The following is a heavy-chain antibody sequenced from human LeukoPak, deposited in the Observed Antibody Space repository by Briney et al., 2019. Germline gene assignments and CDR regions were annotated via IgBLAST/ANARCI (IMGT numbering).Heavy chain of an antibody. D-gene: IGHD6-13*01. Sequence: PGGSLRLSCAASGFTFSDYYMGWIRQAPRKGLEWVSYIRGSGGDIHYADSVKGRFTISRDNAKSSLYLQMNSLRAEDTAVYYCARGIVAAGLFFDYWGQGTLVTVSS. CDR2: IRGSGGDI. CDR3: ARGIVAAGLFFDY. J-gene: IGHJ4*02. V-gene: IGHV3-11*04. CDR1: GFTFSDYY.